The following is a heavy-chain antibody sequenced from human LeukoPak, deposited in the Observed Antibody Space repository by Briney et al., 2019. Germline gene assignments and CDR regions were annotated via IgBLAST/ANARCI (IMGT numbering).Heavy chain of an antibody. CDR2: ISSSSSYI. V-gene: IGHV3-21*01. Sequence: NSGGSLRLSCAASGFTFSSYAMNWVRQAPGKGLEWVSSISSSSSYIYYADSVKGRFTISRDNAKNSLYLQMNSLRAEDTAVYYCAIFAHYYGSGSYYYFDYWGQGTLVTVSS. D-gene: IGHD3-10*01. CDR3: AIFAHYYGSGSYYYFDY. J-gene: IGHJ4*02. CDR1: GFTFSSYA.